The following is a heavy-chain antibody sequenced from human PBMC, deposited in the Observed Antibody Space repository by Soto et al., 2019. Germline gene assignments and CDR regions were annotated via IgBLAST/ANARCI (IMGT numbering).Heavy chain of an antibody. CDR1: GGSISSGGYS. CDR3: ARYCSSTSCYLRNAFDI. CDR2: IYHSGST. V-gene: IGHV4-30-2*01. D-gene: IGHD2-2*01. Sequence: QLQLQESGSGLVKPSQTLSLTCAVSGGSISSGGYSWSWIRQPPGKGLEWIGYIYHSGSTYYNPSLKSRVTISVDRSKNQFSLKLSSVTAADTAVYYCARYCSSTSCYLRNAFDIWGQGTMVTVSS. J-gene: IGHJ3*02.